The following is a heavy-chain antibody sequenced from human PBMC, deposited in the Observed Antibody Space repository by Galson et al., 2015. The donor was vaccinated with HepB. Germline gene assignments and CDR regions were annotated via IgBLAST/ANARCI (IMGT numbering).Heavy chain of an antibody. CDR1: GGTFSSYT. J-gene: IGHJ4*02. Sequence: SCKASGGTFSSYTISWARQAPGQGLEWMGRIIPILGIANYAQKFQGRVTITADKSTSTAYMELSSLRSEDTAVYYCAFSGGGYSYGRVEDYWGQGTLVTVSS. D-gene: IGHD5-18*01. CDR2: IIPILGIA. CDR3: AFSGGGYSYGRVEDY. V-gene: IGHV1-69*02.